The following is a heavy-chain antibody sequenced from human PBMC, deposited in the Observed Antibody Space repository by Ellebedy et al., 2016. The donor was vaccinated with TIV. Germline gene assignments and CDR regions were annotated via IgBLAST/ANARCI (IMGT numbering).Heavy chain of an antibody. CDR2: IWYDGSNK. D-gene: IGHD2-15*01. Sequence: GESLKISCAASGFTFSSYGMHWVRQAPGKGLEWVAVIWYDGSNKYYADSVKGRFTISRDNSKNTLYLQMNSLRAEDTAVYYCARDSWDIVVVVAATPHYFDYWGQGTLVTVSS. J-gene: IGHJ4*02. CDR1: GFTFSSYG. V-gene: IGHV3-33*01. CDR3: ARDSWDIVVVVAATPHYFDY.